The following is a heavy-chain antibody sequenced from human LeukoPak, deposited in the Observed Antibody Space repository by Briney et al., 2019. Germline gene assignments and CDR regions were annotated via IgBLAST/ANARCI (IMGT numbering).Heavy chain of an antibody. J-gene: IGHJ3*02. CDR1: GFTFSDYY. V-gene: IGHV3-11*04. CDR2: ITNSGGGT. Sequence: GGSLKLSCAASGFTFSDYYMGWVRRAPGKGLEWVSYITNSGGGTYYPDSVKGRFTISRDNAKKSLYLQVSSLRAEDTAVYYCARALNDAFDIWGQGTMVTVSS. CDR3: ARALNDAFDI.